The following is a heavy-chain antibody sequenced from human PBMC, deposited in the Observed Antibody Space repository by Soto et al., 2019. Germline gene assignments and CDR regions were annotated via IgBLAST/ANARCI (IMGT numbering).Heavy chain of an antibody. V-gene: IGHV3-23*01. CDR3: AKRGSFYFYGMDV. CDR1: GVNFNSHA. J-gene: IGHJ6*01. Sequence: EVQLLESGGGLVQPGGSLSLSCAASGVNFNSHAMDWVRQAPGKGLEWVSSFTNSDGSTYYADSVKGRFTISRDSSRTTVYLQMHSLRAEDTAVYYCAKRGSFYFYGMDVWGQGTTVTVSS. CDR2: FTNSDGST.